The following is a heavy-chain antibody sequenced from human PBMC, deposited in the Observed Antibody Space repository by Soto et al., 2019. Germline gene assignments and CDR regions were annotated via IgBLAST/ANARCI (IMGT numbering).Heavy chain of an antibody. D-gene: IGHD7-27*01. V-gene: IGHV3-64*01. J-gene: IGHJ6*03. Sequence: GGSLRLSCTASGFTFSSYAMHWVRQAPGKGLEYVSAISSNGGSTYYANSVKGRFTISRDNSKNTLYLQMGSLRAEDMAVYYCARDSGGYWGYYYYYMDVWGKGTTVTVSS. CDR3: ARDSGGYWGYYYYYMDV. CDR2: ISSNGGST. CDR1: GFTFSSYA.